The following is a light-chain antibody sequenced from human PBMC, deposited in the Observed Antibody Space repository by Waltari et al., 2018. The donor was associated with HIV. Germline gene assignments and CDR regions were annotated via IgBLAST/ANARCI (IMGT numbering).Light chain of an antibody. J-gene: IGLJ3*02. V-gene: IGLV3-21*04. CDR3: QVWNDGADRE. CDR1: NIGRKT. CDR2: DDK. Sequence: SYVLTQPPSVSVAAGKTATLTCWGTNIGRKTVNWYQQRPGQAPVLVIHDDKDRPTGIPERFSGSNSGNTATLTINRVEVGDEADYYCQVWNDGADREFGGGTKLAVL.